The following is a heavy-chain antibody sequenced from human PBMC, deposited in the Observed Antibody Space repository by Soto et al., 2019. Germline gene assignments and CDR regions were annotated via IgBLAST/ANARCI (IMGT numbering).Heavy chain of an antibody. CDR2: ISAHNGNT. V-gene: IGHV1-18*01. CDR1: GYAFTTYG. D-gene: IGHD3-10*01. Sequence: QVHLVQSGAEVKKPGASVKVSCKGSGYAFTTYGITWVRQAPGQGLEWMGWISAHNGNTNYAQKLQGRVTVTRDTSTSTAYMELRRLRCDDTAVYYCARGGYGAYWGQGALVPVSS. CDR3: ARGGYGAY. J-gene: IGHJ4*02.